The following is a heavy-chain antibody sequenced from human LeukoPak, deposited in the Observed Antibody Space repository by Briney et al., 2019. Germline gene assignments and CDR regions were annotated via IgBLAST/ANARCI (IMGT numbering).Heavy chain of an antibody. J-gene: IGHJ5*02. CDR1: AGSISTFY. D-gene: IGHD6-25*01. Sequence: SETLSLTCTVSAGSISTFYWTWIRQPAGKGLEWIGRINYSGSTNYNPSLRGRVGMSVDRPKNQFSLTLNSVTAADTAVYYCAREGGDPRWLDPWGQGTLVTVSS. CDR2: INYSGST. V-gene: IGHV4-4*07. CDR3: AREGGDPRWLDP.